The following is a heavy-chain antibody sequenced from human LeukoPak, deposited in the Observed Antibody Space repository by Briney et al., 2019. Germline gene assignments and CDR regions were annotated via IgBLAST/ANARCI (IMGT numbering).Heavy chain of an antibody. D-gene: IGHD6-19*01. Sequence: PSETLSLTCAVSGGSISSGGYSWSWIRQPPGKGLEWIGYIYHSGSTNYNPSLKSRVTISVDKSKNQFSLKLSSVTAADTAVYYCARRCVPSGPTSRFDYWGQGTLVTVSS. CDR1: GGSISSGGYS. CDR2: IYHSGST. V-gene: IGHV4-30-2*01. J-gene: IGHJ4*02. CDR3: ARRCVPSGPTSRFDY.